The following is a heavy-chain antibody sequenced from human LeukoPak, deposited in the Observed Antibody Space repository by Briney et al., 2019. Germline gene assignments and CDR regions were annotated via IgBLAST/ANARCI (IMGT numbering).Heavy chain of an antibody. CDR3: ARGGQQWLVSAFDI. D-gene: IGHD6-19*01. V-gene: IGHV3-53*01. CDR1: GFTVSSNY. Sequence: GGSLRLSCAASGFTVSSNYMSWVRQAPGKGLEWVLVIYSGGSTYYADSVKGRFTISRDNSKNTLYLQMISLRAEDTAVYYCARGGQQWLVSAFDIWGQGTMVTVSS. CDR2: IYSGGST. J-gene: IGHJ3*02.